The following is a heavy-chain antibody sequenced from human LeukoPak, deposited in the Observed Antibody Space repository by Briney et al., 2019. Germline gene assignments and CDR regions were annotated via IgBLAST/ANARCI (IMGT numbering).Heavy chain of an antibody. V-gene: IGHV3-21*04. CDR3: AREPGGAKVSFWLDP. CDR1: GFTFSSYS. J-gene: IGHJ5*02. D-gene: IGHD1-26*01. Sequence: PGGSLRLSCAASGFTFSSYSMNWVRQAPGKGLEWVSSISSSSSYIYYADSVKGRFTTSRDNAKNSLYLQMNSLRAEDTAVYYCAREPGGAKVSFWLDPWGQGTLVTVSS. CDR2: ISSSSSYI.